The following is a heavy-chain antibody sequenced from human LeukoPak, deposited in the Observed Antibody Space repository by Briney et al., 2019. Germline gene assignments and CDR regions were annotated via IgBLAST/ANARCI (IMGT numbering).Heavy chain of an antibody. Sequence: PSETLSLTCTVSDGSISTSDYYWGWIRQPPGKGLEWIGYIYYSGSTNYNPSLKSRVTISVDTSKNQFSLKLSSVTAADTAVYYCARTTEAHSWRTRYYDYYMGVWGKGTTVTVSS. CDR1: DGSISTSDYY. D-gene: IGHD6-13*01. V-gene: IGHV4-61*05. CDR3: ARTTEAHSWRTRYYDYYMGV. J-gene: IGHJ6*03. CDR2: IYYSGST.